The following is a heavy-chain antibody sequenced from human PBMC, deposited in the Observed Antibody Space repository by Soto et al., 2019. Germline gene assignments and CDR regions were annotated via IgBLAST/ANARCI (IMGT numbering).Heavy chain of an antibody. D-gene: IGHD6-6*01. CDR3: ARVHLVAVSAFYCAMYV. CDR1: GFDLTSSR. V-gene: IGHV3-21*01. CDR2: ISGSGKDT. J-gene: IGHJ6*02. Sequence: GGSLRLSCVASGFDLTSSRMNWVRQAPGKGLEWVASISGSGKDTFYRHSVKGRFAISRDSAGTSLFLRMDSVKVEDTAVYHCARVHLVAVSAFYCAMYVWGPGTAVTVSS.